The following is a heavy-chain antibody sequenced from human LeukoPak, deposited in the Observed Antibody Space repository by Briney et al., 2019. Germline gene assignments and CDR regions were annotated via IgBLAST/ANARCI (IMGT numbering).Heavy chain of an antibody. V-gene: IGHV3-30*18. CDR2: ISYDGSNK. CDR3: AKEFKSMVALEN. D-gene: IGHD3-10*01. J-gene: IGHJ4*02. Sequence: GGSLRLSCAASGFTFSSYGMHWVRQAPGKGLEWVAVISYDGSNKYYADSVKGRFTISRDNSKNTLYLQMNNLRAEDTAVYYCAKEFKSMVALENWGQGTLVTVSS. CDR1: GFTFSSYG.